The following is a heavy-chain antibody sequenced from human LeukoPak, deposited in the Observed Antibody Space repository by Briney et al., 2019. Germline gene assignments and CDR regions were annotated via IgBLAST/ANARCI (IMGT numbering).Heavy chain of an antibody. Sequence: SQTLSLTCTVSGGSISSGDCYWSWIRQPPGKGLEWIGYIYYSGSTYYNPSLKSRVTISVDTSKNKFSLKLSSVTAADTAVYYCARVLGSYHLDYWGQGTLVTVSS. V-gene: IGHV4-30-4*01. J-gene: IGHJ4*02. CDR3: ARVLGSYHLDY. CDR1: GGSISSGDCY. D-gene: IGHD3-16*02. CDR2: IYYSGST.